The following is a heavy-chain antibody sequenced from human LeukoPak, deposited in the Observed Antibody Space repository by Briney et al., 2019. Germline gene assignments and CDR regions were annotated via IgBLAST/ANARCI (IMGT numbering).Heavy chain of an antibody. CDR3: ASSIKVYDSSGYYYYY. J-gene: IGHJ4*02. CDR1: GGFFSGYY. Sequence: SETLSLTCAVYGGFFSGYYWSWIRQPPGKGLEWIGEINHSGSTNYNPSLKSRVTISVDTSKNQFSLKLSSVTAADTAVYYCASSIKVYDSSGYYYYYWGQGTLVTVSS. V-gene: IGHV4-34*01. CDR2: INHSGST. D-gene: IGHD3-22*01.